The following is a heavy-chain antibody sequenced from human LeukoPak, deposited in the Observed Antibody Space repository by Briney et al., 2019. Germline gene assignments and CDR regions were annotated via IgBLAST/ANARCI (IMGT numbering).Heavy chain of an antibody. V-gene: IGHV3-21*01. J-gene: IGHJ4*02. CDR2: ISSSSSHI. CDR3: VRGATAVTRHLDY. CDR1: GFTFSSSA. D-gene: IGHD4-23*01. Sequence: GGSLRLSCAASGFTFSSSAMSWVRQAPGKGLEWVSIISSSSSHIFDADSVKGRFAISRDNAKNSLYLQMNSLRPEDTAVYYCVRGATAVTRHLDYWGQGTLVTVSS.